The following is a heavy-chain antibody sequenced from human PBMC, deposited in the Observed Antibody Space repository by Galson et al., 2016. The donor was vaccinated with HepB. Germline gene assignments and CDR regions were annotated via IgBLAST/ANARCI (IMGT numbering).Heavy chain of an antibody. D-gene: IGHD6-13*01. J-gene: IGHJ5*02. CDR1: GFTFSSYS. CDR3: ARDGPYSSSVYNWFDP. V-gene: IGHV3-7*01. CDR2: IKQDGSEK. Sequence: SLRLSCAASGFTFSSYSMSWVRQAPGTGLEWVANIKQDGSEKYYVDSVKSRFTISRDNAKNSLYLQMNSLRAEDTAVYYCARDGPYSSSVYNWFDPWGQGTLVTVSS.